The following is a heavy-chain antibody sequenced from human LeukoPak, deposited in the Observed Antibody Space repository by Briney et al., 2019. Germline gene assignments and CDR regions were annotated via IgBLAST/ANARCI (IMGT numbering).Heavy chain of an antibody. V-gene: IGHV4-59*01. J-gene: IGHJ5*02. D-gene: IGHD3-22*01. CDR1: GGSISSYY. CDR3: AREPGFDSSGYLNWFDP. Sequence: SETLSLTYIVSGGSISSYYWSWIRQPPGKGLEWIACISYSGSTKYNPSLKSRVTISVDTSKNQLSLKLSSVTAADTAVYYCAREPGFDSSGYLNWFDPWGQGTLVTVSS. CDR2: ISYSGST.